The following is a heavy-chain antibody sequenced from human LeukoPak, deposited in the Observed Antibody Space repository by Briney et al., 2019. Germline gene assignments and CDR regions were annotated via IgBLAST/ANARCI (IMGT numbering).Heavy chain of an antibody. CDR1: GYTFISSG. D-gene: IGHD6-13*01. V-gene: IGHV1-18*01. CDR3: ARDNMPRIAAAGSGGT. J-gene: IGHJ4*02. Sequence: ASVKVSCKASGYTFISSGFGWVRQAPEQGLEWMGWIGAYNGNTNYAQKLQGRVTMTTDTSTSTAYMELRSLRSDDTAVYYCARDNMPRIAAAGSGGTWGQGTLVTVSS. CDR2: IGAYNGNT.